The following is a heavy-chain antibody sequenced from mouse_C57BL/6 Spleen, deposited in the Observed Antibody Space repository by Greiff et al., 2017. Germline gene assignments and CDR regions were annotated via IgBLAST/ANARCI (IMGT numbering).Heavy chain of an antibody. J-gene: IGHJ4*01. V-gene: IGHV5-9-1*02. CDR2: ISSGGDYI. Sequence: EVQVVESGAGLVKPGGSLKLSCAASGFTFSSYAMSWVRQTPEKRLEWVAYISSGGDYIYYADTVKGRFTISRDNARNTLYLQMSSLKSEDTAMYYCTREGNYDYSAMDYWGQGTSVTVSS. CDR1: GFTFSSYA. CDR3: TREGNYDYSAMDY. D-gene: IGHD1-1*02.